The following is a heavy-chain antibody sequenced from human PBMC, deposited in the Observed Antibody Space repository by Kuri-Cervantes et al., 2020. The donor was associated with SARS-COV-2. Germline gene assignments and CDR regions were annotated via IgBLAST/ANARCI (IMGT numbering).Heavy chain of an antibody. CDR1: GGSISSYY. CDR2: IYYSGST. CDR3: ARGRIRPFDY. Sequence: SETLSLTCTVSGGSISSYYWSWIRQPPGKGLEWIGYIYYSGSTNYNPSLKSRVTISVDTSKNQFSLKLGSVTAADTAVYYCARGRIRPFDYWGQGTLVTVSS. V-gene: IGHV4-59*12. J-gene: IGHJ4*02.